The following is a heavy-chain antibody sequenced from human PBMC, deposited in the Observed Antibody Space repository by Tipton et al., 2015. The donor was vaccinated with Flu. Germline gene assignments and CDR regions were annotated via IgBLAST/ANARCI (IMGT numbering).Heavy chain of an antibody. Sequence: SLRLSCAASGFTFISYDMHWVRQAPGKGLEWVAVISHDGLNNYYADSVKGRFTISRDNSKNTLYLQMNSLRAEDTAVYYCARDTGSYYDSSDFDYWGQGTLVTVSS. CDR2: ISHDGLNN. CDR1: GFTFISYD. V-gene: IGHV3-30*03. J-gene: IGHJ4*02. CDR3: ARDTGSYYDSSDFDY. D-gene: IGHD3-22*01.